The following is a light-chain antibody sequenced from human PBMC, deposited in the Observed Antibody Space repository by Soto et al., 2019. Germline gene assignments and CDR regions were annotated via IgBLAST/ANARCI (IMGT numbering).Light chain of an antibody. CDR3: QQYGSSPLIT. J-gene: IGKJ5*01. CDR1: QSVSDTH. V-gene: IGKV3-20*01. Sequence: EIVLTQSPGALSLSPGESATLSCRASQSVSDTHVAWYQQRPGQAPRLLIYNASSRATGIPDGFSGSGSGTDFTLTISRLEPEDFAVYYCQQYGSSPLITFGQGTRLEI. CDR2: NAS.